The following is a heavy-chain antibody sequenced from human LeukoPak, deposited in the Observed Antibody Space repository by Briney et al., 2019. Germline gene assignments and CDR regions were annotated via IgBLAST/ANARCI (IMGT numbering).Heavy chain of an antibody. V-gene: IGHV3-23*01. Sequence: GGSLRLSCAASGFTFTSYWMHWVRQAPGKGLEWVSAIVESGGVTFYTDSVKGRFTVSRDNSKNTLYLQMNSLRAEDTALYYCAKGTAQWELYDYWGQGTLVTVSS. J-gene: IGHJ4*02. CDR2: IVESGGVT. CDR3: AKGTAQWELYDY. CDR1: GFTFTSYW. D-gene: IGHD1-26*01.